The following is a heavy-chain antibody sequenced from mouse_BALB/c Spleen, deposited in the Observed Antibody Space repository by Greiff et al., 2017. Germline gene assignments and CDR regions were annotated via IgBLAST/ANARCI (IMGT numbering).Heavy chain of an antibody. CDR3: AKDSSGYPAWFAY. CDR1: GFSLSRYS. V-gene: IGHV2-6-4*01. D-gene: IGHD3-2*01. J-gene: IGHJ3*01. CDR2: IWGGGST. Sequence: VQLVESGPGLVAPSQSLSITCTVSGFSLSRYSVHWVRQPPGKGLEWLGMIWGGGSTDYNSALKSRLSISKDNSKSQVFLKMNSLQTDDTAMYYCAKDSSGYPAWFAYWGQGTLVTVSA.